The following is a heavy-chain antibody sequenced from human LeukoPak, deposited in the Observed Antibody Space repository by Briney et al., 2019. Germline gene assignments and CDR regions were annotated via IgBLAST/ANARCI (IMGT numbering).Heavy chain of an antibody. CDR2: MKPNSGNT. CDR3: ARVAAAVSLVYYYYYVDV. Sequence: ASVKVSCKVSGYSFTSYDISWVRQATGKGLEWMGWMKPNSGNTDYAQHMQGRATIARNPSISTAYMELSSLRSEDTAVYYCARVAAAVSLVYYYYYVDVWGKGTTVTDSS. CDR1: GYSFTSYD. J-gene: IGHJ6*03. D-gene: IGHD6-13*01. V-gene: IGHV1-8*03.